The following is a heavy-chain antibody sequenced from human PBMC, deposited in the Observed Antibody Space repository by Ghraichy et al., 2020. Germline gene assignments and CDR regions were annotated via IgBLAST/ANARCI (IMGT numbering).Heavy chain of an antibody. CDR3: AKASSGSYYAFDI. Sequence: LTCAASGFTFSSYAMSWVRQAPGKGLEWVSAISGSGGSTYYADSVKGRFTISRDNSKNTLYLQMNSLRAEDTAVYYCAKASSGSYYAFDIWGQGTMVTVSS. CDR2: ISGSGGST. J-gene: IGHJ3*02. D-gene: IGHD1-26*01. V-gene: IGHV3-23*01. CDR1: GFTFSSYA.